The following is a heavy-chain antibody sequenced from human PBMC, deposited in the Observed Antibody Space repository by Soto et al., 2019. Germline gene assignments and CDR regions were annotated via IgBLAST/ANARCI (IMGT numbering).Heavy chain of an antibody. CDR2: INGDGSEK. D-gene: IGHD3-16*01. Sequence: EVQLVESGGGLVQPGGSLRLSCAASEFSLSNPWMSWVRQAPGKGLEWVANINGDGSEKYYADSVKGLFTISRDNAKKSLYLQMNSLRAEDTAVYYCTRGFGIDTWCQGTLVIVSS. CDR1: EFSLSNPW. V-gene: IGHV3-7*04. CDR3: TRGFGIDT. J-gene: IGHJ1*01.